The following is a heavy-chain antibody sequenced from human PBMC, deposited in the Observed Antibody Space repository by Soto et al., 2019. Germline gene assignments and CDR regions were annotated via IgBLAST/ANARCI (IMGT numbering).Heavy chain of an antibody. Sequence: ASVKVSCKVSGYTLTELSMHWVRQAPGKGLEWMGGFDPEDGETIYAQKFQGRVTMTEDTSTDTAYMELSSLRSEDTAVYYCATEMFEYYDSSASLRLKTDFDYWGQGTLVAVS. CDR1: GYTLTELS. CDR2: FDPEDGET. CDR3: ATEMFEYYDSSASLRLKTDFDY. V-gene: IGHV1-24*01. J-gene: IGHJ4*02. D-gene: IGHD3-22*01.